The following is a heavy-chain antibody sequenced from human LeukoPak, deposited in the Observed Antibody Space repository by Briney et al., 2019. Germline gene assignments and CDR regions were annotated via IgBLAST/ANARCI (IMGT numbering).Heavy chain of an antibody. V-gene: IGHV3-33*08. CDR2: IWYDGSRT. D-gene: IGHD3-22*01. CDR1: GFTFSSYA. Sequence: PGGSLRLSCAASGFTFSSYAMSWVRQAPGKGLEWVALIWYDGSRTYYADSVKGRFTISRDNFKNTPYLQMSSLRVEDTAVYYCARYFDRIGEIGYWGQGTLVTVSS. J-gene: IGHJ4*02. CDR3: ARYFDRIGEIGY.